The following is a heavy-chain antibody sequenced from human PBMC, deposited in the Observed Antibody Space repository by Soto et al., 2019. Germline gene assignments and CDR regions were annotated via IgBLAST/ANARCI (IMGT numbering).Heavy chain of an antibody. Sequence: QVQLVQSGAEVKKPGSSVKVSCKASGGTFSSYAISWVRQAPGQGLEWMGGIIPIFGTANYAQKFQGRVTITADESTGTAYMELSSLRSEDTAVYYCARAKRYCTNGVCQYHFDYWGQGTLVTVSS. CDR1: GGTFSSYA. J-gene: IGHJ4*02. V-gene: IGHV1-69*01. CDR3: ARAKRYCTNGVCQYHFDY. CDR2: IIPIFGTA. D-gene: IGHD2-8*01.